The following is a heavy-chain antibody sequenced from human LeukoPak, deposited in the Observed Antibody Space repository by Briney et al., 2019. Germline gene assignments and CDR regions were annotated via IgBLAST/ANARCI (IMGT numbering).Heavy chain of an antibody. CDR2: IYPGDSDT. J-gene: IGHJ5*02. CDR1: GYTFSTSW. Sequence: GESLKISCKGSGYTFSTSWIGWVRQMPGKGLEWVGIIYPGDSDTRYSPSFRGRVTISADQSISTAYLQWSSLKASDTATYYCSRRYCSSDNPTCWYDPWGQGTLVTVSS. V-gene: IGHV5-51*01. D-gene: IGHD2-2*01. CDR3: SRRYCSSDNPTCWYDP.